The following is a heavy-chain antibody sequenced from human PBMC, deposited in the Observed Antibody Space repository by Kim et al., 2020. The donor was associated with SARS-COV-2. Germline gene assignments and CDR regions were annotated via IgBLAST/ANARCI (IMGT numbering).Heavy chain of an antibody. Sequence: GGSLRLSCAASGFTFSSYWMSWVRQAPGKGLEWVANIKQDGSEKYYVDSVKGRFTISRDNAKNSLYLQMNSLRAKDTAVYYCARVGSSWARWFDPWGQGTLVTVSS. CDR1: GFTFSSYW. CDR3: ARVGSSWARWFDP. V-gene: IGHV3-7*03. J-gene: IGHJ5*02. CDR2: IKQDGSEK. D-gene: IGHD6-13*01.